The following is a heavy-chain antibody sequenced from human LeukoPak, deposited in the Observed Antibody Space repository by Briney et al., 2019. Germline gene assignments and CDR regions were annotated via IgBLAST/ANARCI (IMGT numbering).Heavy chain of an antibody. J-gene: IGHJ1*01. V-gene: IGHV1-46*01. Sequence: GASVKVSCKASGYTFTSYYMHWVRQAPGQGLEWMGIINPSGGSTSYAQKFQGRVTMTRDMSTSTVYMELSSLRSEDTAVYYCARSDCSSTSCYRAGLQHWGQGTLVTVSS. D-gene: IGHD2-2*01. CDR2: INPSGGST. CDR1: GYTFTSYY. CDR3: ARSDCSSTSCYRAGLQH.